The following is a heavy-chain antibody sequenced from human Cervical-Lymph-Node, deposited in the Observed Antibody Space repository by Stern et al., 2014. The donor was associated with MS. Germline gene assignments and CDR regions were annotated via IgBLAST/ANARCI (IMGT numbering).Heavy chain of an antibody. Sequence: VQLVQSGPGLVKPSQTPSLTCTVSGGSINNGDYYWSWVRQHPGKGLEWLGYIYYSGATYYNPSLKGRLTISVDTSKRHFSLKLTSVTAADTAVYYCARELSGMYGMDVWGQGTTVTVSS. V-gene: IGHV4-31*03. J-gene: IGHJ6*02. D-gene: IGHD1-1*01. CDR3: ARELSGMYGMDV. CDR1: GGSINNGDYY. CDR2: IYYSGAT.